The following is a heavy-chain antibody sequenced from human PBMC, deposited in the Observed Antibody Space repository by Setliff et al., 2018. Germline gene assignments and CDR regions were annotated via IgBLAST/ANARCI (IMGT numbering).Heavy chain of an antibody. CDR3: ARRSGDRGMTTGWPDDFDY. V-gene: IGHV3-21*04. D-gene: IGHD4-17*01. CDR1: GFSFRNYG. CDR2: IRAGSDNI. J-gene: IGHJ4*01. Sequence: GGSLRLSCAASGFSFRNYGMHWVRQAPGKGLEWVSGIRAGSDNIAYADSVKGRFTISRDNAKNSLYLQMNSLRAEDTAVYYCARRSGDRGMTTGWPDDFDYWGRGTLVTVSS.